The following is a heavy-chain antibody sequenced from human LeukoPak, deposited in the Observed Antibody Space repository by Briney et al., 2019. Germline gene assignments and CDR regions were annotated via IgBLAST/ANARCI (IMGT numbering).Heavy chain of an antibody. CDR1: GFIFSSHW. D-gene: IGHD2-15*01. CDR3: ARDGGCSGGNCYQRFDS. CDR2: IWSDGSDR. J-gene: IGHJ4*02. Sequence: GGSLRLSCAPSGFIFSSHWMHWVRQAPGKGLEWVAVIWSDGSDRHYADSVKGRFTISRDNSKNTVSLEMNSLRVEDTAVYYCARDGGCSGGNCYQRFDSWGQGTLVTVSS. V-gene: IGHV3-33*08.